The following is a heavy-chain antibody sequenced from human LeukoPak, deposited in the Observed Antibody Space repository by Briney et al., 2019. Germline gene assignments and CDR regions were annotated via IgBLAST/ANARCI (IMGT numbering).Heavy chain of an antibody. V-gene: IGHV7-4-1*02. CDR3: AREGPRDYYYGMDV. J-gene: IGHJ6*02. CDR1: GGTFSSYA. CDR2: INTNTGNP. Sequence: PVASVKVSCKASGGTFSSYAISWVRQAPGQGLEWMGWINTNTGNPTYAQGFTGRFVFSLDTSVSTAYLQISSLKAEDTAVYYCAREGPRDYYYGMDVWGQGTTVTVSS.